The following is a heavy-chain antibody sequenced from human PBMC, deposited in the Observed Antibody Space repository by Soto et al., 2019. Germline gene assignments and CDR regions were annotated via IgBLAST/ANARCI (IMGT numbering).Heavy chain of an antibody. V-gene: IGHV3-11*01. CDR3: VKDLGTTVIPY. CDR1: GFSFSGYY. D-gene: IGHD1-1*01. Sequence: PGGSLRLSCLASGFSFSGYYMNWIRQAPGKVLEWVSYISENGRTRRHADSVEGRFTISRDNAKKSVYLQMDSLRAEDTAVYYCVKDLGTTVIPYWGQGALVTVSS. J-gene: IGHJ4*02. CDR2: ISENGRTR.